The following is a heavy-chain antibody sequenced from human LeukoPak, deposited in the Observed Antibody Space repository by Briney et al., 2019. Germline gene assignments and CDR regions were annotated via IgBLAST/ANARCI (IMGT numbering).Heavy chain of an antibody. D-gene: IGHD3-10*02. J-gene: IGHJ4*02. CDR1: GFTFSTYA. V-gene: IGHV3-23*01. CDR3: AKYLFGSY. Sequence: GGSLRLSCAASGFTFSTYAMTWVRQAPGKGLEWGSLISGTGGSTYYTDSVKGRFTISRDNSKNTLYLQMNSLRAEDTAVYYCAKYLFGSYWGQGTLVTVSS. CDR2: ISGTGGST.